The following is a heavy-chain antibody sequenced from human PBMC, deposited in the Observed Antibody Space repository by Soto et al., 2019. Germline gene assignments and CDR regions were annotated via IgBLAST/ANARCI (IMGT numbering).Heavy chain of an antibody. CDR3: ARTGGGLLDY. J-gene: IGHJ4*02. D-gene: IGHD2-15*01. CDR2: IWYDGSNK. Sequence: QVQLVESGGGVVQPGRSLRLSCAASGFTFSSYGMHWVRQAPGKGLEWVAVIWYDGSNKYYADSVKGRFTISRDNSKNTLYLQMNSLRAEDTAVYYCARTGGGLLDYWGQRTLVTVSS. CDR1: GFTFSSYG. V-gene: IGHV3-33*01.